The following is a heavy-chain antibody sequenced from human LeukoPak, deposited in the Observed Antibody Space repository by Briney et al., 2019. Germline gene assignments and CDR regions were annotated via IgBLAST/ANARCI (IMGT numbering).Heavy chain of an antibody. CDR3: AGGRQNTMLVVVNWFGP. J-gene: IGHJ5*02. V-gene: IGHV1-8*01. D-gene: IGHD3-22*01. CDR2: MNPNSGNT. Sequence: ASVKVSCKASGYTFTSYDINWVRQATGQGLEWMGWMNPNSGNTCYAQKFQGRVTMTRTASISTAYMELSSLRSEDTAVYYCAGGRQNTMLVVVNWFGPWGQGTLVTVSS. CDR1: GYTFTSYD.